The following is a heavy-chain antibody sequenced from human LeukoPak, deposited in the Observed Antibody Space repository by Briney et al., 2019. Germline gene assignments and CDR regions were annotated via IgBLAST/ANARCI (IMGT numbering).Heavy chain of an antibody. D-gene: IGHD5-24*01. CDR1: GFTFSNHA. J-gene: IGHJ4*02. CDR2: FSGSGGGT. CDR3: AKSGYNRFDY. Sequence: GGSLRLSCAASGFTFSNHAMSWVRQAPGKGLEWVSAFSGSGGGTYYADSVKGRFTISRDNSKNTLYLQMNSLRAEDTAVYFCAKSGYNRFDYWGQGTLVTVSS. V-gene: IGHV3-23*01.